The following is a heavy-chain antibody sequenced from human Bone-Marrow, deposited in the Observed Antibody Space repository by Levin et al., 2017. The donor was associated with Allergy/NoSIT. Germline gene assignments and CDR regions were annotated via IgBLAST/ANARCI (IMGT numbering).Heavy chain of an antibody. J-gene: IGHJ4*02. CDR2: LYSGGTA. CDR3: ARAIDSNVAYPSDFDS. CDR1: GFTVSNNY. D-gene: IGHD2-21*01. Sequence: HAGGSLRLSCAASGFTVSNNYMSWVRQAPGKGLEWVSTLYSGGTAYYSRSVKGRFTISRDNSQNMMYLQMNSLRAEDTALYYCARAIDSNVAYPSDFDSWGQGALVTVSS. V-gene: IGHV3-53*01.